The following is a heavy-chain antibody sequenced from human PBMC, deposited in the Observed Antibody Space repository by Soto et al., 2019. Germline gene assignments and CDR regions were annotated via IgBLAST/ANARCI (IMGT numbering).Heavy chain of an antibody. Sequence: LRLSCVASGFTFSNYAMSWVRQAPGKGLEWVSALSGSGTYTYYADSVKGRFTITRDNSKNTLSLQLNSLRAEDTAVYYCAKARLQDYFDYWGQGTLVTVSS. CDR2: LSGSGTYT. J-gene: IGHJ4*02. CDR1: GFTFSNYA. V-gene: IGHV3-23*01. D-gene: IGHD4-4*01. CDR3: AKARLQDYFDY.